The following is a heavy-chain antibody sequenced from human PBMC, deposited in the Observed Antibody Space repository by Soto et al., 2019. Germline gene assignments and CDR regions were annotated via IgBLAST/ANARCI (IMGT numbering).Heavy chain of an antibody. Sequence: QVQLVQSGAEVKKPGSSVKVSCKASGGTFSSYTISWVRQAPGQGLEWMGRIIPILGIANYAQKFQGRVTITADKSTSTAYMELSSLRSEDTAVYYCARDDLQVCYNWNYVTWFDPWGQGTLVTVSS. CDR1: GGTFSSYT. CDR3: ARDDLQVCYNWNYVTWFDP. D-gene: IGHD1-7*01. CDR2: IIPILGIA. J-gene: IGHJ5*02. V-gene: IGHV1-69*08.